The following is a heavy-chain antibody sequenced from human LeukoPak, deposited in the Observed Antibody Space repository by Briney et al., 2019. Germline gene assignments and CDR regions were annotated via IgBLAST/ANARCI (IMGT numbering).Heavy chain of an antibody. D-gene: IGHD6-13*01. CDR1: GGTFSSYA. CDR2: IIPIFGTA. V-gene: IGHV1-69*13. Sequence: ASVKVSCKASGGTFSSYAISWVRQAPGQGLEWMGGIIPIFGTANYAQKFQGRVTITADESTSTAYMELSSLRSEDTAVYYRARARREQQLGYYYYGMDVWGQGTTVTVSS. J-gene: IGHJ6*02. CDR3: ARARREQQLGYYYYGMDV.